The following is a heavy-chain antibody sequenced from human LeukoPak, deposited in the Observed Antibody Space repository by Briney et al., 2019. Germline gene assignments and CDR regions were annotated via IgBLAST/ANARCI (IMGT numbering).Heavy chain of an antibody. J-gene: IGHJ5*02. CDR3: ARTPPRYSSSWYFRPRGWFDP. V-gene: IGHV4-34*01. CDR1: GGSFSGYY. D-gene: IGHD6-13*01. Sequence: PSETLSLTCAVYGGSFSGYYWTWIRQSPGKGLEWIGEINHRGSSNYNPSLKSRVTISVDTSKNQFSLKLSSVTAADTAVYYCARTPPRYSSSWYFRPRGWFDPWGQGTLVTVSS. CDR2: INHRGSS.